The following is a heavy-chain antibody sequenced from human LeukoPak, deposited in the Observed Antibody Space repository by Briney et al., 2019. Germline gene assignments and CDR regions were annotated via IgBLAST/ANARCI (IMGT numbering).Heavy chain of an antibody. V-gene: IGHV3-23*01. J-gene: IGHJ4*02. CDR1: GFPFSGYA. Sequence: GGSLRLSCAASGFPFSGYAMSWVRQAPGKGLEWVSSISGSGDNTYYADSVKGRFTISRDNSRNTLYLQMNSLRAEDTAVYYCAKDCSSASCQRLFDYWGQGTLVTVSS. CDR2: ISGSGDNT. D-gene: IGHD2-2*01. CDR3: AKDCSSASCQRLFDY.